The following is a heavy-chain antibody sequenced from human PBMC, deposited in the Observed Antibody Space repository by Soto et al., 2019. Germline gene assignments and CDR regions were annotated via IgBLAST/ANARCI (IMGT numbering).Heavy chain of an antibody. J-gene: IGHJ4*02. CDR3: ARDLRGIAVADFDF. Sequence: VQLVESGGGLVKPGGSLRLSCAASGFTFSLYSMNWVRQAPGKGLEWVSSISGSGTNIYYADSVKGRFTISRDNAEDSLYLQMNSLRAEDTAVYYCARDLRGIAVADFDFWGQGTLVAVSS. CDR1: GFTFSLYS. CDR2: ISGSGTNI. D-gene: IGHD6-19*01. V-gene: IGHV3-21*02.